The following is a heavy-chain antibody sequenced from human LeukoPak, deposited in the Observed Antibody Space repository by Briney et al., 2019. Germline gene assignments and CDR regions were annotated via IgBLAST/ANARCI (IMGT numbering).Heavy chain of an antibody. CDR1: GFTFSNYW. J-gene: IGHJ5*02. CDR2: INSDGINT. Sequence: GGSLRLSCAASGFTFSNYWMHWVRQAPGKGLVWVSRINSDGINTSYADSVKGRFTISRENAKNTLNLQMNSLRAEDTAVYYCARDLGQYYDTSDNWFDPWGQGTLVTVSS. CDR3: ARDLGQYYDTSDNWFDP. V-gene: IGHV3-74*01. D-gene: IGHD3-22*01.